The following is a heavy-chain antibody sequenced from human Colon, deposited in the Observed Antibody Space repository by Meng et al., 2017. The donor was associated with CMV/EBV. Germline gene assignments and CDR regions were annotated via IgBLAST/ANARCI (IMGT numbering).Heavy chain of an antibody. V-gene: IGHV4-34*01. CDR1: GESFSGYY. J-gene: IGHJ4*02. Sequence: QVQLQQWGAGLLKPSETLSLTCAVYGESFSGYYWTWIRQPPGRGLEWIGESYYTGSTNYSPSLKSRVTISLDTSKNQFSLKLNSVTAADTAVYYCARATKSSCWEVLDYWGEGTLVTVSS. CDR3: ARATKSSCWEVLDY. CDR2: SYYTGST. D-gene: IGHD2-2*01.